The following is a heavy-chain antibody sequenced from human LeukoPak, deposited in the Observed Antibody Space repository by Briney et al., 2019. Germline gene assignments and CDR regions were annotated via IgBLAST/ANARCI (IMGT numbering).Heavy chain of an antibody. J-gene: IGHJ6*02. V-gene: IGHV3-30*18. Sequence: PGGSLRLSCAASGFTFSSYGMHWVRQAPGKGLEWVAVISYDGSNKYYADSVKGRFTISRDNSKNTLYLQMNSLRAEDTAAYYCAKDLLSYYYYYGMDVWGQGTTVTVSS. CDR3: AKDLLSYYYYYGMDV. CDR2: ISYDGSNK. CDR1: GFTFSSYG.